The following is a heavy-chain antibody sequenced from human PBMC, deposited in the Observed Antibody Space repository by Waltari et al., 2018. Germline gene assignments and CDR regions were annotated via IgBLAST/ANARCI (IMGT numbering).Heavy chain of an antibody. D-gene: IGHD3-22*01. CDR2: ISGSGGST. Sequence: EVQLLESGGGLVQPGGSLRLSCAASGFTFSSYAMSWARQAPGKGLEWVSAISGSGGSTYYADSVKGRFSIFSENSKNSLYLQMISLRAEDTAVYSCAKSSSYYYDSSGSDTFDYWGQGTLVTVSS. CDR1: GFTFSSYA. J-gene: IGHJ4*02. V-gene: IGHV3-23*01. CDR3: AKSSSYYYDSSGSDTFDY.